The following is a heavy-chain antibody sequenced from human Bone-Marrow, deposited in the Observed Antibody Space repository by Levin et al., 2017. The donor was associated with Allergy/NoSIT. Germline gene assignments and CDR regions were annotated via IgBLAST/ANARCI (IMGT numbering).Heavy chain of an antibody. CDR1: GFTFSSYA. Sequence: GESLKISCAASGFTFSSYAMNWVRQAPGKGLQWVSGISGSGGSTSSADSVKGRFTISRDNSKNTLYLQMNSLRAEDTAVYYCAKGRGVYSYYFDYWGQGTLVTVSS. J-gene: IGHJ4*02. CDR3: AKGRGVYSYYFDY. CDR2: ISGSGGST. D-gene: IGHD2-8*01. V-gene: IGHV3-23*01.